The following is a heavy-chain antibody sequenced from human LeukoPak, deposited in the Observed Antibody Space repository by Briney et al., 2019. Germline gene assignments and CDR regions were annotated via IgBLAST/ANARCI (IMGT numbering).Heavy chain of an antibody. Sequence: GGSLRLSCVASGFTFSTYAMNWVRQAPGKGLEWVAVISGRGGSTYYADSVKGRFTISRDNSKNTVYLQMSSLRAEDTAVYYCATERPMVRGVTNAFDIWGQGTMVTVSS. CDR1: GFTFSTYA. J-gene: IGHJ3*02. CDR3: ATERPMVRGVTNAFDI. V-gene: IGHV3-23*01. CDR2: ISGRGGST. D-gene: IGHD3-10*01.